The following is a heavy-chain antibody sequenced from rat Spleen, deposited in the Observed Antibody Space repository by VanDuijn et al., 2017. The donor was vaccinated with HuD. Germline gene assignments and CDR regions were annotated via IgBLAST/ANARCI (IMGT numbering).Heavy chain of an antibody. CDR1: GFIFNNYW. CDR2: INFDGSGT. Sequence: EVQLVESGGGLVQPGRSLELSCVASGFIFNNYWMTWIRQAPGKGLEWVASINFDGSGTYYRESVKGRSTVSRDNAKSTLYLQMDSLRSEDTATYYCTTRDYGVLGHYWGHGVMVTVSS. D-gene: IGHD1-11*01. CDR3: TTRDYGVLGHY. V-gene: IGHV5-31*01. J-gene: IGHJ2*01.